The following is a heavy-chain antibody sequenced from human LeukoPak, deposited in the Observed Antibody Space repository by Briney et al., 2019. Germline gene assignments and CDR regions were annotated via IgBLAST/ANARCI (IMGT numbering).Heavy chain of an antibody. D-gene: IGHD3-10*01. Sequence: SETLSLTCTVSGGSISSYYWSWIRQPPGKGLEWIGYIYYSGSTNYNPSLKSRVTISVDTSKNQFSLKLSSVTAADTAVYYCARDRTLWGVILGYWGQGTLVTVSS. CDR3: ARDRTLWGVILGY. J-gene: IGHJ4*02. V-gene: IGHV4-59*12. CDR2: IYYSGST. CDR1: GGSISSYY.